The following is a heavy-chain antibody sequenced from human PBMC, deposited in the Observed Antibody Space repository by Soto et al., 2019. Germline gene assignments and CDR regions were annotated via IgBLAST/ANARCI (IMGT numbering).Heavy chain of an antibody. V-gene: IGHV4-34*01. CDR2: INHSGNT. CDR3: AKGYCSGGSCYPNYYYFYMDV. J-gene: IGHJ6*03. CDR1: GGSFSAYY. D-gene: IGHD2-15*01. Sequence: SETLSLTCAVYGGSFSAYYWSWVRQPPGKGLEWIGEINHSGNTNYHPSLKSRVTISLDTSKNQFSLKLSSLTAADTAVYYCAKGYCSGGSCYPNYYYFYMDVWGKGTPVT.